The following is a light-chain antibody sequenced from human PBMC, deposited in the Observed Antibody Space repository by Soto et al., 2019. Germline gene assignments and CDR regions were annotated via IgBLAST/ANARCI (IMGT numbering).Light chain of an antibody. V-gene: IGKV3-11*01. J-gene: IGKJ3*01. Sequence: EIVLTQSPATLSLSPGERATLTCRASQSVSSYLAWSQQKPGQAPRLLIYDASNRATGVPARFSGSGSETDFTLTISSLEPEVFAVYYCHQRSNWPFTLGPGTKVDVK. CDR2: DAS. CDR1: QSVSSY. CDR3: HQRSNWPFT.